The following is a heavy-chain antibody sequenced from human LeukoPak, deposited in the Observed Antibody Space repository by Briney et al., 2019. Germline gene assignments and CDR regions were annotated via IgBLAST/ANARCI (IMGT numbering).Heavy chain of an antibody. J-gene: IGHJ4*02. CDR2: ISAYNGNT. CDR1: GYTFTSYG. CDR3: APLGYSSSDYYFDY. Sequence: ASVKVSCKASGYTFTSYGISWVRQAPGQGLEWMGWISAYNGNTNYAQKLQGRVTMTTDTSTSIAYMELRSLRSDDTAVYYCAPLGYSSSDYYFDYWGQGTLVTVSS. D-gene: IGHD6-13*01. V-gene: IGHV1-18*01.